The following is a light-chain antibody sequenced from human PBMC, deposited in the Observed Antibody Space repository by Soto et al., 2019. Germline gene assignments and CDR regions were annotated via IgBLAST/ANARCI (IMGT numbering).Light chain of an antibody. Sequence: QSVLTQPPSASGTPGQTVTISCSGRFSNIGSNFIYWYQQLPGTAPKLLIYRNNERPSGVPDRFSASKSGTSASLAISGLXSXXEADYHCAAWDDSLSGVVFGGGTKLTVL. CDR1: FSNIGSNF. CDR3: AAWDDSLSGVV. V-gene: IGLV1-47*01. J-gene: IGLJ3*02. CDR2: RNN.